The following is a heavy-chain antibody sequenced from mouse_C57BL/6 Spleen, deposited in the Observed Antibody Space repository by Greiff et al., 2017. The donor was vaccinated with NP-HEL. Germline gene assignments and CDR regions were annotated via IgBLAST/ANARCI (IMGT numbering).Heavy chain of an antibody. Sequence: QVQLQQPGAELVMPGASVKLSCKASGYTFTSYWMHWVKQRPGQGLEWIGEIDPSDSYTNYNQKFKGKSTLTVDKSSSTAYMQLSSLTAEDSAVYYCVYGSSFDVWGTGTTVTVSS. V-gene: IGHV1-69*01. CDR2: IDPSDSYT. J-gene: IGHJ1*03. CDR1: GYTFTSYW. D-gene: IGHD1-1*01. CDR3: VYGSSFDV.